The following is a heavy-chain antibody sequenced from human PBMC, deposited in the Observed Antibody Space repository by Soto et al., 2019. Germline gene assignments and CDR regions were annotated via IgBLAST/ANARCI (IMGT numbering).Heavy chain of an antibody. V-gene: IGHV4-34*01. CDR2: INHSGST. J-gene: IGHJ4*02. D-gene: IGHD6-13*01. Sequence: SETLSLTCAVYGGSFSGYYWSWIRQPPGKGLEWIGEINHSGSTNYNPSLKSRVTISVDTSKNQFSLKLSSATAADTAVYYCAREKPYSSSWYHDYWGQGTLVTVS. CDR3: AREKPYSSSWYHDY. CDR1: GGSFSGYY.